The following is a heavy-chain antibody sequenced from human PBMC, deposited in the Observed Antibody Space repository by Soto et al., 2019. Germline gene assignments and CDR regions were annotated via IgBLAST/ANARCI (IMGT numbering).Heavy chain of an antibody. V-gene: IGHV4-59*04. CDR2: IYYSGST. CDR3: ARDVGFGELAYYYGMDV. J-gene: IGHJ6*02. D-gene: IGHD3-10*01. CDR1: GGSISSYY. Sequence: SETLSLTCTVSGGSISSYYWSWIRQPPGKGLEWIGYIYYSGSTYYNPSLKSRVTISVDTSKNQFSLKLSSVTAADTAVYYCARDVGFGELAYYYGMDVWRQGTTVTVSS.